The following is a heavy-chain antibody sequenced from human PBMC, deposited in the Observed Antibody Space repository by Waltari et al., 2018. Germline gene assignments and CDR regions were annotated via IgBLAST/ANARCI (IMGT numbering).Heavy chain of an antibody. J-gene: IGHJ4*01. CDR2: INPNSGGT. D-gene: IGHD5-18*01. Sequence: QVQLVQSGAEVKKPGASVKVSCKASGYTFTGYYMHWVRQAPGQGLEWMGRINPNSGGTNYAQKFQGRVTMTRDTSISTAYMELSRLRSDDTAVYYCARGGDTAMVMWGDGSYFDYWGQEPWSPSPQ. CDR3: ARGGDTAMVMWGDGSYFDY. CDR1: GYTFTGYY. V-gene: IGHV1-2*06.